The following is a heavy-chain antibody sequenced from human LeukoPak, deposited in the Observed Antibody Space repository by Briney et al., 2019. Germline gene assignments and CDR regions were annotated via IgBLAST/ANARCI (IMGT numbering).Heavy chain of an antibody. Sequence: GGSLRLSCAASGFTFSSYSMNWVRQAPGKGLGWVSYISSSSSTIYYADPVKGRFTISRDNAKKSLYLQMNSLRAEDTGVYYCARDVYRGSSWYAFDFWGQGTLVTVSS. J-gene: IGHJ4*02. D-gene: IGHD6-13*01. CDR1: GFTFSSYS. CDR2: ISSSSSTI. CDR3: ARDVYRGSSWYAFDF. V-gene: IGHV3-48*04.